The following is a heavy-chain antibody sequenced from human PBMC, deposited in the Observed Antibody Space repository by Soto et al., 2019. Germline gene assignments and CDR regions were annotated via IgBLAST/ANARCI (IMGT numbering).Heavy chain of an antibody. V-gene: IGHV3-23*01. CDR3: ARLGTGTNLPWFDP. J-gene: IGHJ5*02. D-gene: IGHD1-7*01. CDR2: ITGSGGGGVST. CDR1: GFTFSTYA. Sequence: GGSLRLSCAASGFTFSTYAMSWVRQAPGKGLEWVSAITGSGGGGVSTYYADSVKGRFTISRDNSKNTLNLQMNSLRAEDTALYYCARLGTGTNLPWFDPWGQGTLVTVSS.